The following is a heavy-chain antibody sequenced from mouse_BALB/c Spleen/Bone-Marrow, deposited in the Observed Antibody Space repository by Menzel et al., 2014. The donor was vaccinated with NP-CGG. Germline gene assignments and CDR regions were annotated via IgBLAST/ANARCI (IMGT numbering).Heavy chain of an antibody. CDR2: IDPYYGNT. V-gene: IGHV1-39*01. J-gene: IGHJ3*01. CDR3: AIKSYEGGFAY. Sequence: VQLQQPGPELEKPGASVKISCKASGYSFTGYNMNWVKQSNGKSLEWIGNIDPYYGNTTYNQKFKGKATLTVDKSSSTACMQLKSLTSEDSVVYYCAIKSYEGGFAYWGQGTLVTVSA. D-gene: IGHD2-3*01. CDR1: GYSFTGYN.